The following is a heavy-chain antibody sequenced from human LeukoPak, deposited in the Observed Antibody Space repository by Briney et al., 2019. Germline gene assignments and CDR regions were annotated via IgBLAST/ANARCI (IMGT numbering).Heavy chain of an antibody. CDR1: GYTFTSYD. Sequence: APVKVSCKASGYTFTSYDINWVRQATGQGLEWMGWMNPNSGNTGYAQKFQGRVTMTRNTSISTAYMELSSLRSEDTAVYYCARVRGIAAAVELNYWGQGTLVTVSS. D-gene: IGHD6-13*01. J-gene: IGHJ4*02. CDR2: MNPNSGNT. V-gene: IGHV1-8*01. CDR3: ARVRGIAAAVELNY.